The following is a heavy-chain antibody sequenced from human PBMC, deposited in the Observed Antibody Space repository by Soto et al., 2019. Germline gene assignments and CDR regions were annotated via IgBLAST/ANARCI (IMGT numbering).Heavy chain of an antibody. V-gene: IGHV4-34*01. CDR1: GGSFSGYY. D-gene: IGHD3-3*01. Sequence: QVQLQQWGAGLLKPSETLSLTCAVYGGSFSGYYWSWIRQPPGKGLEWIGEINHSGSTNYNPSLKSRVTISVDTSKNQFSLKLSSVTAANTAVYYCARGPTSITIFGVVIMARPFDYWGQGTLVTVSS. CDR3: ARGPTSITIFGVVIMARPFDY. J-gene: IGHJ4*02. CDR2: INHSGST.